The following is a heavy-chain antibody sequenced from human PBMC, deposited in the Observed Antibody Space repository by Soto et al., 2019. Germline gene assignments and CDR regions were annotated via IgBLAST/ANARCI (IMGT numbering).Heavy chain of an antibody. D-gene: IGHD4-17*01. V-gene: IGHV4-59*08. Sequence: QVQLQESGPGQVKPSETLSLTCTVSGGSIRSYYWSWIRQPPGKGLEWVGYIYDIGSTDYNPSLKSRVIISGATSKNQFSLKLSSVTATDTAIYYCARHLTYGGPDFEYWVQGTLVTVSS. CDR2: IYDIGST. CDR1: GGSIRSYY. J-gene: IGHJ4*02. CDR3: ARHLTYGGPDFEY.